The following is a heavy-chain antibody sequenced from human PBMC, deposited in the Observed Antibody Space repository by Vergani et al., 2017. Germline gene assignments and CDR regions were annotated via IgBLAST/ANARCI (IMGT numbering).Heavy chain of an antibody. CDR3: AKDREDSSGDSTIGGFDY. Sequence: QVQLVESGGGVVQPGGSLRLSCAASGFTFSSYGMHWVRQAPGKGLEWVAFIRYDGSNKYYADSVKGRFTISRDNSKNTLYLQMNSLRAEDTAVYYCAKDREDSSGDSTIGGFDYWGQGTLVTVSS. J-gene: IGHJ4*02. V-gene: IGHV3-30*02. CDR2: IRYDGSNK. D-gene: IGHD3-22*01. CDR1: GFTFSSYG.